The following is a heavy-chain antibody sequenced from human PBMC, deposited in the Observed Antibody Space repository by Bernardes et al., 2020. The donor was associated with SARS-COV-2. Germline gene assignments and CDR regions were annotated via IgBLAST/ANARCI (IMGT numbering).Heavy chain of an antibody. CDR1: GYTFTGYY. J-gene: IGHJ4*02. Sequence: ASVKVSCQASGYTFTGYYIHWVRQAPGQGLEWMGWLNPKNGGTNYAEKCQVRVTLTTDTSITTGYLELSSLTSDDTAVYFCVRNPDTVTRLDHWGQGALVTVSS. CDR2: LNPKNGGT. CDR3: VRNPDTVTRLDH. D-gene: IGHD4-4*01. V-gene: IGHV1-2*02.